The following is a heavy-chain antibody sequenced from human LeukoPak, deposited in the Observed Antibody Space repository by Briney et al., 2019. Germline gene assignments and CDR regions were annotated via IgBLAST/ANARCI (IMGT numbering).Heavy chain of an antibody. CDR3: AGRSGSYRHFDY. CDR2: ISGSGGGT. D-gene: IGHD3-10*01. J-gene: IGHJ4*02. V-gene: IGHV3-23*01. Sequence: PGGSLRLSCAASGFTFGNYAMSWVRQAPGKGLEWVSAISGSGGGTYYADSVKGRFTISRDNSKNTLYLQMNSLRAEDTAVYYCAGRSGSYRHFDYWGQGTLVTVSS. CDR1: GFTFGNYA.